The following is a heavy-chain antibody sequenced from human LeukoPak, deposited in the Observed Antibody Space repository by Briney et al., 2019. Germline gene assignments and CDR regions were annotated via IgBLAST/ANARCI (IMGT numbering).Heavy chain of an antibody. CDR2: IYYSGST. V-gene: IGHV4-59*08. J-gene: IGHJ1*01. CDR1: GGSISGYY. Sequence: SETLSLTCTVSGGSISGYYWSWIRQPPGKGLEWIGFIYYSGSTKYNPSLKSRVTISVDTSKNQFSLKLTSVTAADTAVDYCARYGSGSYSDDHFQHWGQGTRVTVST. D-gene: IGHD3-10*01. CDR3: ARYGSGSYSDDHFQH.